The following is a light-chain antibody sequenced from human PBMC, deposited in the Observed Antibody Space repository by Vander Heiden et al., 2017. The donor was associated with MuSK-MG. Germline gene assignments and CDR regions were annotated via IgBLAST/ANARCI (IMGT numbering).Light chain of an antibody. CDR1: SSDVGYNGY. CDR3: SSFTTDNTVV. J-gene: IGLJ3*02. Sequence: QSALTPPAAVAGSPGESTTISCTGTSSDVGYNGYVSCYQQHPGKAPKLKIYNVNNRPSGVSSRFSGSTSGNTASLTISGLQAEDEADYYCSSFTTDNTVVFGGGTKLTVL. V-gene: IGLV2-14*03. CDR2: NVN.